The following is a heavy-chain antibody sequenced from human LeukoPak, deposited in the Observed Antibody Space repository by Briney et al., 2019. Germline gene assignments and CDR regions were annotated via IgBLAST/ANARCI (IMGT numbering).Heavy chain of an antibody. CDR2: IYSGGST. CDR3: ARLWVQLRDY. CDR1: GFTVSSNY. J-gene: IGHJ4*02. Sequence: GGSLRLSCAASGFTVSSNYMSWVRQAPGKGLEWVSVIYSGGSTYYADSVRGRFTISRDNSTNTLYLQMNSLRAEDTTVYSCARLWVQLRDYWGQGTLVTVSS. D-gene: IGHD5-18*01. V-gene: IGHV3-53*01.